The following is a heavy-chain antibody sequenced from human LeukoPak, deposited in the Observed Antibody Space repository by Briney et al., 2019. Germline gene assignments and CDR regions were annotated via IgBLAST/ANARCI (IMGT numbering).Heavy chain of an antibody. Sequence: SVKVSCKASGGTFSSYAISWVRQAPGQGLEWMGRIIPILGIANYAQKLQGRVTMTTDTSTSTAYMELRSLRSDDTAVYYCARDRGSWGFDPWGQGTLVTVSS. D-gene: IGHD1-26*01. CDR2: IIPILGIA. CDR1: GGTFSSYA. V-gene: IGHV1-69*04. J-gene: IGHJ5*02. CDR3: ARDRGSWGFDP.